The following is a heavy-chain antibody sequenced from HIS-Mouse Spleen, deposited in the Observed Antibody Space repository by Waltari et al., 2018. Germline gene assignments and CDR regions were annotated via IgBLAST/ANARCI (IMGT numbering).Heavy chain of an antibody. V-gene: IGHV4-39*07. Sequence: QLQLQDSVPGLVKPLETLVLTCTVSGGSISRSSYSWAWSRQPPGKALEWIGSIYYSGSTYYNPSLKSRVTRSVDTCKNQFSLKLSSVTAADTAVYYCERGSPAEDAFDIWGQGTMVIVSS. CDR1: GGSISRSSYS. CDR3: ERGSPAEDAFDI. J-gene: IGHJ3*02. CDR2: IYYSGST.